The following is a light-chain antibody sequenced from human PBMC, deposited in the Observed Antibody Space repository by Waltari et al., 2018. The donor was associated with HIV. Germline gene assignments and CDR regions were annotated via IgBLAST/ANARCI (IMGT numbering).Light chain of an antibody. J-gene: IGLJ2*01. CDR1: SSDVGAYNY. Sequence: QSALTQPPSASGSPGQSVTISCTGTSSDVGAYNYVSWFQQHPGKAPKLMIYDVTKRPSGVPVRFSGSESGNTASLAVAGLQAEDEADYYCASHAGSKDVFGGGTRLAVL. CDR2: DVT. CDR3: ASHAGSKDV. V-gene: IGLV2-8*01.